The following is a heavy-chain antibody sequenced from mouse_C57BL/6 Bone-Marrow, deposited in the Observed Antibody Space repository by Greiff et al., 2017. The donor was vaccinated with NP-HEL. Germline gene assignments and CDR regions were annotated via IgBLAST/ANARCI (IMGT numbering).Heavy chain of an antibody. CDR2: IWSDGST. CDR3: ARQSTTTGYYAMDY. CDR1: GFSLTSYG. D-gene: IGHD2-14*01. J-gene: IGHJ4*01. V-gene: IGHV2-6-1*01. Sequence: VKVEESGPGLVAPSQSLSITCTVSGFSLTSYGVHWVRQPPGKGLEWLVVIWSDGSTTYNSALKSRLSISKDNSKSQVFLKMNSLQTDDTAMYYCARQSTTTGYYAMDYWGQGTSVTVSS.